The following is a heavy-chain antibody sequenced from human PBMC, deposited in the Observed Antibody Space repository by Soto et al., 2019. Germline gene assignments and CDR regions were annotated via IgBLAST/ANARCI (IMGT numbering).Heavy chain of an antibody. J-gene: IGHJ4*02. D-gene: IGHD2-21*02. CDR1: GFTFSSYA. CDR2: ISYDGSNT. Sequence: QVQLVESGGGVVQPGRSLRLSCAASGFTFSSYAMHWVRQAPGKGLEWVAVISYDGSNTYYADSVKGRFTISRDNSKNTLYLQMNSLRAEDTSVYYCARAKVVTAKFDYWGQGTLVTVSS. V-gene: IGHV3-30-3*01. CDR3: ARAKVVTAKFDY.